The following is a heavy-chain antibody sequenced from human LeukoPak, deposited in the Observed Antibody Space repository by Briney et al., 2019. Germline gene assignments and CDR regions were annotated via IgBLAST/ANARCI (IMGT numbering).Heavy chain of an antibody. CDR3: AKEIDTLGTNAFDI. CDR1: GFRFDDFA. D-gene: IGHD2-15*01. Sequence: GGSPRLSCAASGFRFDDFAMHWVRQSPGKGLEWVSLVSADGDKSYYAESVRGRFTISRDNSKNSLYLQMNTLRSEDTAFYYCAKEIDTLGTNAFDIWGHGTLVTVSS. CDR2: VSADGDKS. J-gene: IGHJ3*02. V-gene: IGHV3-43*02.